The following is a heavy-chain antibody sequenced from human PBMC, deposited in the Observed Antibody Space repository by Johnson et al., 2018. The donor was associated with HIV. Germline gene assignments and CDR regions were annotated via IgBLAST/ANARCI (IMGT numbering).Heavy chain of an antibody. J-gene: IGHJ3*02. CDR3: ARAPYNWNLGLYGAFDM. CDR1: GFTFSDYY. CDR2: ISGSGIDI. D-gene: IGHD1-20*01. Sequence: QVQLVESGGGLVKPGGSLRLSCAASGFTFSDYYMSWIRQAPGKGLEWVSYISGSGIDIYYADSVKGRFTISRDNAKNSLYLQMISLRADDTAVYYCARAPYNWNLGLYGAFDMWGQGTMVTVSS. V-gene: IGHV3-11*04.